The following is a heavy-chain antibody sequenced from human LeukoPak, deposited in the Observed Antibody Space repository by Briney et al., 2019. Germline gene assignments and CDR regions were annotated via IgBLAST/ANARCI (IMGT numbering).Heavy chain of an antibody. J-gene: IGHJ3*02. CDR3: ARQEGSSDAFDI. CDR1: GGSISSSSYY. Sequence: SETLSLTCTVSGGSISSSSYYWGWIRQPPGKGLEWIGSIYYSGSTYYNPSLKSRVTISVDTFKNQFSLKLSSVTAADTAVYYCARQEGSSDAFDIWGQGTMVTVSS. CDR2: IYYSGST. D-gene: IGHD1-26*01. V-gene: IGHV4-39*01.